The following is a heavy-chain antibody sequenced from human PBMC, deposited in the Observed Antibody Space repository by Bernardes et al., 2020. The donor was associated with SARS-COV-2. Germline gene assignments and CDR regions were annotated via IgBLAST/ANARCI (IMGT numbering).Heavy chain of an antibody. J-gene: IGHJ4*02. V-gene: IGHV3-23*01. Sequence: GGYLRLSCAACGFTCSNYAMTWVRQAPGKGLEWVSAITGSDGTTYYADSVKGRFTISRDNSKNTLYLQMNSLRAEDTAVYYCAKERRYNSAWYPIQFDYWGQGTLVTVSS. D-gene: IGHD6-19*01. CDR2: ITGSDGTT. CDR1: GFTCSNYA. CDR3: AKERRYNSAWYPIQFDY.